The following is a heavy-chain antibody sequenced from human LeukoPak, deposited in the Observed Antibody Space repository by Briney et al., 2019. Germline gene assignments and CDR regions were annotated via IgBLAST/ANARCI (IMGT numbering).Heavy chain of an antibody. CDR3: AKDWAMAAAGIKYYFDY. J-gene: IGHJ4*02. CDR2: IWYDGSNK. V-gene: IGHV3-30*02. Sequence: GGSLRLSCAASGFTFSSYGMHWVRQAPGKGLEWVAVIWYDGSNKYYADSVKGRFTISRDNSKNTLYLQMNSLRAEDTAVYYCAKDWAMAAAGIKYYFDYWGQGTLVTVSS. CDR1: GFTFSSYG. D-gene: IGHD6-13*01.